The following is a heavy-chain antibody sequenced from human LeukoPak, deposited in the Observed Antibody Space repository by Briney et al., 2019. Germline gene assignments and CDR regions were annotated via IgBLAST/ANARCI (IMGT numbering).Heavy chain of an antibody. CDR2: IHYSGST. D-gene: IGHD5-24*01. J-gene: IGHJ4*02. Sequence: PSETLSLTCTVSGGSINSYYWSWIRQPPGRGLEWIGSIHYSGSTSYNPSLRSRVTISVDTSKNQFSLKLSSVTAADTAVYYCARHRISRDGYNWRGVWDYWGQGTLVTVSS. CDR1: GGSINSYY. CDR3: ARHRISRDGYNWRGVWDY. V-gene: IGHV4-59*08.